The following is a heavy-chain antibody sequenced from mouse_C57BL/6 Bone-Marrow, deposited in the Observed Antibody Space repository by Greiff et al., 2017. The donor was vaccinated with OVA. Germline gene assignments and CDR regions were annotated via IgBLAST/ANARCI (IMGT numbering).Heavy chain of an antibody. CDR2: ISDGGSYT. CDR1: GFTFSSYA. Sequence: EVKLVESGGGLVKPGGSLKLSCAASGFTFSSYAMSWVRQTPEKRLEWVATISDGGSYTYYPDNVKGRFTISRDNAKNNLYLQMSHLKSEDTAMYYCARGVSYAMDYWGQGTSVTVSS. J-gene: IGHJ4*01. CDR3: ARGVSYAMDY. V-gene: IGHV5-4*03.